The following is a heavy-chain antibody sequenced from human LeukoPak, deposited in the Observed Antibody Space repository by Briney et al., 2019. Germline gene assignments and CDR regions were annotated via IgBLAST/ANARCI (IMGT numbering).Heavy chain of an antibody. J-gene: IGHJ4*02. CDR1: GFTFSSYS. CDR2: ISSSSSYI. D-gene: IGHD5-18*01. CDR3: AREGHQPWSTGNKYYFDY. V-gene: IGHV3-21*01. Sequence: GGSLRLSCAASGFTFSSYSMNWVRQAPGKGLEWVSSISSSSSYIYYADSVKGRFTISRDNAKNSLYLQMNSLRAEDTAVYYCAREGHQPWSTGNKYYFDYWGQGTLVTVSS.